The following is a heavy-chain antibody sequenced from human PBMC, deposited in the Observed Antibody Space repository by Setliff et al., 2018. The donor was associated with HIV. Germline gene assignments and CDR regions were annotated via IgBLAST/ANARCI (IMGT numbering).Heavy chain of an antibody. V-gene: IGHV3-49*03. J-gene: IGHJ5*02. CDR3: SRGGRPTDEYVWFDP. CDR1: GFTFGEYP. Sequence: GGSLRLSCATSGFTFGEYPMGWFRQAPGKGLEWVSFIRTKNYRGTTEYAASVEDRFTISRDDSRGVAYWQMNSLKSEDTAVYYCSRGGRPTDEYVWFDPWGQGTQVTVSS. D-gene: IGHD2-15*01. CDR2: IRTKNYRGTT.